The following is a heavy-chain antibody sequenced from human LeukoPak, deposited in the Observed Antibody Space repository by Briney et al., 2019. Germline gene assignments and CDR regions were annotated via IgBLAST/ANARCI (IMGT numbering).Heavy chain of an antibody. CDR2: IYHSGST. V-gene: IGHV4-4*02. CDR1: GGSTSSSNW. D-gene: IGHD2-8*01. CDR3: ARAWSDYYYYYYMDV. J-gene: IGHJ6*03. Sequence: SETLSLTCAVSGGSTSSSNWWSWVRQPPGKGLEWIGEIYHSGSTNYNPSLKSRVTISVDKSKNQFSLKLSSVTAADTAVYYCARAWSDYYYYYYMDVWGKGTTVTVSS.